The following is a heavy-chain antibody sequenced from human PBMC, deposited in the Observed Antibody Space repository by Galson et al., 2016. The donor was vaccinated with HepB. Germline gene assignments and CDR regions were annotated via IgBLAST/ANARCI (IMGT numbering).Heavy chain of an antibody. Sequence: SLRLSCAASGFTFSSYAMHWVRQAPGKGLEWVAVISYDGSHQYYAATVKGRFTIPTDNSKSTVSLQMNSLSAADTAVYYCAKNDILAGYSAFDYWGQGTLVTVSA. CDR3: AKNDILAGYSAFDY. CDR2: ISYDGSHQ. J-gene: IGHJ4*02. V-gene: IGHV3-30*18. D-gene: IGHD3-9*01. CDR1: GFTFSSYA.